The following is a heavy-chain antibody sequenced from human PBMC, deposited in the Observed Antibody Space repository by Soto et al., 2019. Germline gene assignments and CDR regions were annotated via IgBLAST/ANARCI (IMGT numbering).Heavy chain of an antibody. J-gene: IGHJ4*02. CDR2: IYYSGST. CDR3: ARRIQLWSGDYFDY. D-gene: IGHD5-18*01. Sequence: ETLSVPCTVSCGSVSSTNYYWVCIRQPPGKGLEWIGSIYYSGSTYYNPSLKSRVTISVDTSKNQFSLKLSSVTAADTAVYYCARRIQLWSGDYFDYWGQGTLVTVSS. V-gene: IGHV4-39*01. CDR1: CGSVSSTNYY.